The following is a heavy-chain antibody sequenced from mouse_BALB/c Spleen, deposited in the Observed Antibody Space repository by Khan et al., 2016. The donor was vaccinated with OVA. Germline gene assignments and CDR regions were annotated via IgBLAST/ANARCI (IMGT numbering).Heavy chain of an antibody. Sequence: VRLQQSGPGLVKPSQSLPLTCTVTGYSITSGYAWNWIRQFPGNKLEWMGYISYSGVTSYTPSLKSRISITRDTSKNQFFLQLNSVTTEDTATYYCARGNYYGYYFDYWGQGTTLTVSS. J-gene: IGHJ2*01. CDR3: ARGNYYGYYFDY. CDR2: ISYSGVT. CDR1: GYSITSGYA. D-gene: IGHD1-1*01. V-gene: IGHV3-2*02.